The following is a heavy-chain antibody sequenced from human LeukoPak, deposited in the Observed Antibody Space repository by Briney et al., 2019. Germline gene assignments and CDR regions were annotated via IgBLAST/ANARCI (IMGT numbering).Heavy chain of an antibody. V-gene: IGHV3-23*01. CDR1: GFTFSSYA. Sequence: GGSLRLSCAASGFTFSSYAMSWVRQAPGKGLEWVSAISGGGGSTYYADSVKGRFTISRDNSKNTLYLQMNSLRAEDTAVYYCAKGDSSSWGYNWFDPWGQGTLVTVSS. CDR3: AKGDSSSWGYNWFDP. D-gene: IGHD6-13*01. J-gene: IGHJ5*02. CDR2: ISGGGGST.